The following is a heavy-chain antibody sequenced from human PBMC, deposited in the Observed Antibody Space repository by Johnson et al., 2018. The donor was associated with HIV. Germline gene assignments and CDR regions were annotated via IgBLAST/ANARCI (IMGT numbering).Heavy chain of an antibody. V-gene: IGHV3-30-3*01. Sequence: HVQLVESGGGVVQPGRSLRLSCAASGFTFSSYAMHWVRQAPGKGLEWVAVISYDGSNKYYADSVKGRFTISRDNSKNTLYLQMNSLKTEDTAVYYCTTDHPTMIVVFNAFDIWGQGTMVTVSS. CDR3: TTDHPTMIVVFNAFDI. CDR2: ISYDGSNK. D-gene: IGHD3-22*01. J-gene: IGHJ3*02. CDR1: GFTFSSYA.